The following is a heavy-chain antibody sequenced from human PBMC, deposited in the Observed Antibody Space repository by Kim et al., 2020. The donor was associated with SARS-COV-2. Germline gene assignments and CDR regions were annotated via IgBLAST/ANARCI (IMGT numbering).Heavy chain of an antibody. CDR3: ATDLGYSSGWALDY. J-gene: IGHJ4*02. Sequence: AQKFQGRVTMTEDTSTDTAYMELSSLRSEDTAVYYCATDLGYSSGWALDYWGQGTLVTVSS. V-gene: IGHV1-24*01. D-gene: IGHD6-19*01.